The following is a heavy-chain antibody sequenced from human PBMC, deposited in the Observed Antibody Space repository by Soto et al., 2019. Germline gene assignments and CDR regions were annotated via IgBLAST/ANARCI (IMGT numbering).Heavy chain of an antibody. V-gene: IGHV3-30*18. D-gene: IGHD3-22*01. CDR2: ISFDGNNK. CDR1: GFTFSNFG. CDR3: AQGPKGNPLTAVVKSFDS. J-gene: IGHJ4*02. Sequence: PGGSLRLSCAASGFTFSNFGMHWVRQAPGKGLEWVAFISFDGNNKYYADSVKGRFTVSRDNSKNTLYLQLNSLRVEDTAVYYCAQGPKGNPLTAVVKSFDSWGQGTQVTVSS.